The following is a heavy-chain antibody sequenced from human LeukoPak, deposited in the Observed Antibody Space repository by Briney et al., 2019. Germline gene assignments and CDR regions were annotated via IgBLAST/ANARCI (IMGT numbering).Heavy chain of an antibody. CDR3: AREASVATSGIRSKSYYYFYYMDV. V-gene: IGHV3-53*01. D-gene: IGHD5-12*01. CDR1: GFTVSSNY. CDR2: IYSGGST. J-gene: IGHJ6*03. Sequence: GGSLRLSCAASGFTVSSNYMSWVRQAPGKGLEWVSVIYSGGSTYYADSVKGRFTISRDNSKNTLYLQMNSLRAEDTAVYYCAREASVATSGIRSKSYYYFYYMDVWGKGTTVTVSS.